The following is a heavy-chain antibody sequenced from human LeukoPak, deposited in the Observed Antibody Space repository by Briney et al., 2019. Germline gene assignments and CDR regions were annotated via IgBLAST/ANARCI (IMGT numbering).Heavy chain of an antibody. CDR3: ARGNAYNWRFDF. D-gene: IGHD1-1*01. Sequence: PSETLSLTCSVSGGSISSYYWNWIRQTPEKGLQWIGYTRYSGSTNYNPSLKSRVSISVDTSKNQFSLKLSSVTAADTALYYCARGNAYNWRFDFWGQGTLVTVSS. CDR2: TRYSGST. CDR1: GGSISSYY. V-gene: IGHV4-59*01. J-gene: IGHJ4*02.